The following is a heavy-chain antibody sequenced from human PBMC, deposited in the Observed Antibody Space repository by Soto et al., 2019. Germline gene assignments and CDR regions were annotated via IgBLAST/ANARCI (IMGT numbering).Heavy chain of an antibody. D-gene: IGHD3-16*01. CDR2: ISGSGGST. J-gene: IGHJ6*03. V-gene: IGHV3-23*01. CDR1: GFTFSSYA. CDR3: AKLRGDWEPYYYYYMDV. Sequence: GGSLRLSCAASGFTFSSYAMSWVRQAPGKGLEWVSAISGSGGSTYYADSVKGRFTISRDNSKNTLYLQMNSLRAEDTAVYYCAKLRGDWEPYYYYYMDVWGKGTTVTVSS.